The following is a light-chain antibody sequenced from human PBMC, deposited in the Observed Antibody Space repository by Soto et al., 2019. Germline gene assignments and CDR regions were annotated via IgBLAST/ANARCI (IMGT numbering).Light chain of an antibody. Sequence: QSVLTQPASVSGSPGQSITISRTGTSSDVGDYNFVSWYQQHPGKAPKLMFYDVSNRPSGVSDRFSGSKSGNTASLAISGLQAEDEGDYYCSSYTSSGTLVLFGGGTKLTVL. CDR3: SSYTSSGTLVL. CDR1: SSDVGDYNF. CDR2: DVS. J-gene: IGLJ2*01. V-gene: IGLV2-14*01.